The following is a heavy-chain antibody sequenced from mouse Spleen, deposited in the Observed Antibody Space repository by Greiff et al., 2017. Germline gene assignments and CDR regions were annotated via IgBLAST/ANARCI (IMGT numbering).Heavy chain of an antibody. J-gene: IGHJ2*01. V-gene: IGHV14-1*01. CDR1: GFNIKDYY. Sequence: VQLQQSGAELVRPGASVKLSCTASGFNIKDYYMHWVKQRPEQGLEWIGRIDPEDGDTEYAPKFQGKATMTADTSSNTAYLQLSSLTSEDTAVYYCTTLDYYGSSYVSYFDYWGQGTTLTVSS. D-gene: IGHD1-1*01. CDR2: IDPEDGDT. CDR3: TTLDYYGSSYVSYFDY.